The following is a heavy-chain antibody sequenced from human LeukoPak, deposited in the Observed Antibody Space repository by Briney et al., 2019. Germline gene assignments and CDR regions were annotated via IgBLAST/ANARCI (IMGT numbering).Heavy chain of an antibody. V-gene: IGHV4-34*01. CDR3: ARRPLVPADHMGENWLDP. Sequence: SETLSLTCAVYGGSFSGYYWSWIRQPPGKGLEWIGEINHSGSTNYNPSLKSRVTISVDTSKNQFSLKLSSVTAADTAVYYCARRPLVPADHMGENWLDPWGQGTLVTVSS. CDR2: INHSGST. J-gene: IGHJ5*02. CDR1: GGSFSGYY. D-gene: IGHD2-2*01.